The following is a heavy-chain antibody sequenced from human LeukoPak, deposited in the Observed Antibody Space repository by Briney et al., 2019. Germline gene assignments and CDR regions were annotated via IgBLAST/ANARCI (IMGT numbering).Heavy chain of an antibody. J-gene: IGHJ4*02. CDR3: ARESASSTSLLD. D-gene: IGHD6-13*01. CDR1: GFTFSSYW. CDR2: IKQDGSEK. Sequence: PGGSLRLSCAASGFTFSSYWMSWVRQAPGKGLEWVANIKQDGSEKYYVDSVKGRLTISRDNAKNPLYLQMNSLRAEDTAVYYCARESASSTSLLDWGQGTLVTVSS. V-gene: IGHV3-7*01.